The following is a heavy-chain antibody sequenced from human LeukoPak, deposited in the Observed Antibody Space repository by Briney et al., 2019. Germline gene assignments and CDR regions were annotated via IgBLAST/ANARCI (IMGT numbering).Heavy chain of an antibody. Sequence: SETLSPTCAVYGGSFSGYYWSWIRQPPGKGLEWIGEINHSGSTNCNPSLKSRVTISVDTSKNQFSLKLSSVTAADTAVYYCARGGVEAKAVQHWGQGTLVTVSS. V-gene: IGHV4-34*01. D-gene: IGHD1-26*01. CDR3: ARGGVEAKAVQH. CDR1: GGSFSGYY. CDR2: INHSGST. J-gene: IGHJ1*01.